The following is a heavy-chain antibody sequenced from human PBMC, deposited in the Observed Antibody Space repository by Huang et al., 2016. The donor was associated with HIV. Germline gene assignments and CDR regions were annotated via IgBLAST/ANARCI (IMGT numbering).Heavy chain of an antibody. CDR1: GDFISSTNYY. V-gene: IGHV4-39*01. Sequence: QLQLQESGPGQVKPSETLSLTCTVSGDFISSTNYYWGWIRQSPGKGLGWVGSVYKSGSTNYNPSRKSRVTVSVDTSRNQFSLRLNSVTAADTAVYYCASQHIGAAATWFWGRGTQVAVSS. CDR2: VYKSGST. J-gene: IGHJ4*02. CDR3: ASQHIGAAATWF. D-gene: IGHD6-13*01.